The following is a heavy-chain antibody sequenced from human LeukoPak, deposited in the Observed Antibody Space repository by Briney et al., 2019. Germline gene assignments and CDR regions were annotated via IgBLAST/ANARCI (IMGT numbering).Heavy chain of an antibody. V-gene: IGHV4-34*01. D-gene: IGHD2-2*01. J-gene: IGHJ3*01. CDR2: INHSGST. CDR1: GGSFSGYY. CDR3: TRWSTTSVKAAFDV. Sequence: PSETLSLTCAVYGGSFSGYYWSWIRQPPGKGLEWIGEINHSGSTNYNPSLKSRVTISVDTSKNQFSLKLSSVTAADTAVYYCTRWSTTSVKAAFDVWGQGTMVIVSS.